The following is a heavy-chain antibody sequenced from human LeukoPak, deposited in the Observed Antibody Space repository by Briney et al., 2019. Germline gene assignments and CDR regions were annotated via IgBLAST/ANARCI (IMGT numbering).Heavy chain of an antibody. CDR1: GGSISSYY. J-gene: IGHJ5*02. CDR2: IYYSGST. CDR3: ARLVVGSRFDP. V-gene: IGHV4-59*01. Sequence: SETLSLTCTVSGGSISSYYWSWIRQPPGKGLEWIGYIYYSGSTNYNPSLKSRVTKSVDTSKNQFSLKLSSVTAADTAVYYCARLVVGSRFDPWGQGTLVTVSS. D-gene: IGHD1-26*01.